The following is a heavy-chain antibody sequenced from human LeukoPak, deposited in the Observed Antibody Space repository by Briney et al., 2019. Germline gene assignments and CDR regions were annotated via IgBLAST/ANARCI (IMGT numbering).Heavy chain of an antibody. CDR1: GFTFSSYG. D-gene: IGHD2-2*01. Sequence: PGGSLRLSCAASGFTFSSYGMHWVCQAPGKGLEWVAVIWYDGSNKYYADSVKGRFTISRDNSKNTLYLQMNSLRAEDTAVYYCARESIVVVPAARYNWFDPWGQGTLVTVSS. J-gene: IGHJ5*02. V-gene: IGHV3-33*01. CDR3: ARESIVVVPAARYNWFDP. CDR2: IWYDGSNK.